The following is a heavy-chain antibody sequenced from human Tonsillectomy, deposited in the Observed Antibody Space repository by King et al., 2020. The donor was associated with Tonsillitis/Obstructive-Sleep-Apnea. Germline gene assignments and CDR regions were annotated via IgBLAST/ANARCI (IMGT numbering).Heavy chain of an antibody. CDR1: GGSFSGYY. CDR2: INHSGST. J-gene: IGHJ6*03. CDR3: AVGANFYFYYLDV. Sequence: VQLQQWGAGLLKPSETLSLTCAVYGGSFSGYYWSWIRQPPGKGLEWIGEINHSGSTNYNPSLKSRVTISVDTSKNQFPLKLSSVTAADTAVYYCAVGANFYFYYLDVWGKGTTVTVSS. D-gene: IGHD1-26*01. V-gene: IGHV4-34*01.